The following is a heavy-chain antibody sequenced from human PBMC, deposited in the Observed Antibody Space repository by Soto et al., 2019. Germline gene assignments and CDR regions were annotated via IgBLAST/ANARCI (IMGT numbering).Heavy chain of an antibody. D-gene: IGHD3-3*01. CDR1: GFAFSSYG. CDR2: ISYDGSNK. CDR3: ARSGRIFWSGRYYFGY. Sequence: PGGSLRLSCAASGFAFSSYGMHWVRQAAGKGLEWVAVISYDGSNKYYADSVEGRFTISRDIPKNTLYLQMNSLRAEDTAVYYFARSGRIFWSGRYYFGYCEQGYRVTVAS. V-gene: IGHV3-30*03. J-gene: IGHJ4*02.